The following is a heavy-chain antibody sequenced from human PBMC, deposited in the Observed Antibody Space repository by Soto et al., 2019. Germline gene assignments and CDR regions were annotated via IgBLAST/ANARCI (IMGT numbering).Heavy chain of an antibody. J-gene: IGHJ4*02. CDR1: GFTFSSYG. Sequence: QPGGSLRLSCAASGFTFSSYGMHWVRQAPGKGLEWVAVIWYDGSYKYYGDSVKGRFTISRDNSKNTLYMQMNSLRAEDTAMYYCARDLTAYFDYWGQGTPVTVSS. V-gene: IGHV3-33*01. CDR3: ARDLTAYFDY. CDR2: IWYDGSYK. D-gene: IGHD3-9*01.